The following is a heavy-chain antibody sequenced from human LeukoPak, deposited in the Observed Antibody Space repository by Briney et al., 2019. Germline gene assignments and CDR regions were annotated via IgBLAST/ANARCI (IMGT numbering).Heavy chain of an antibody. J-gene: IGHJ5*02. CDR3: ARRSPMVRGVKGFDP. V-gene: IGHV4-34*01. CDR2: INHSGST. Sequence: SETLSLTCAVYGGSFSGYYWSWIRQPPGKGLEWIGEINHSGSTNYNPSLKSRVTISVDTSKNQFSLKLSSVTAADTAVYYCARRSPMVRGVKGFDPWGQGTLVTDSS. CDR1: GGSFSGYY. D-gene: IGHD3-10*01.